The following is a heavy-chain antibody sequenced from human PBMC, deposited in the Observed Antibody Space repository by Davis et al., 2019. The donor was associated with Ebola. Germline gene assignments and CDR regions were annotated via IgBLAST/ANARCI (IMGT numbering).Heavy chain of an antibody. V-gene: IGHV3-30*03. CDR1: GFTFSRYD. CDR2: ISDDGSKK. J-gene: IGHJ2*01. CDR3: ARDDEDYSGNWFFDI. D-gene: IGHD1-26*01. Sequence: GESLKISCVASGFTFSRYDMHWVRQAPGKGLEWLAVISDDGSKKDYADSVKGRFTISRDNSKHTLYLQMNSLRADDTAVYYCARDDEDYSGNWFFDIRGRGTVVTVSS.